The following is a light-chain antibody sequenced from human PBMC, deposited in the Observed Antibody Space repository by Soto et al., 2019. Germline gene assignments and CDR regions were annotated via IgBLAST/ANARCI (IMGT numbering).Light chain of an antibody. V-gene: IGKV1-39*01. J-gene: IGKJ1*01. CDR3: QHYGDSSWT. CDR1: QNINFF. Sequence: DIQMTPSPSSLSASVGDRVNITCRASQNINFFLNWYQETPGKAPKLLIYAASTLQSGVPSRFSGSGSGTDFTLTISRLEPEDVAVYYCQHYGDSSWTVGQGTKVDI. CDR2: AAS.